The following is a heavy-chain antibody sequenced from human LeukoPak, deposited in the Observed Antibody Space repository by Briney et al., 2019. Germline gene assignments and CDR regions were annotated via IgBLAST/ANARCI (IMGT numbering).Heavy chain of an antibody. J-gene: IGHJ5*02. CDR2: INPNSGGT. CDR3: ARVSLGYYDSWSGYFSSDWFDP. Sequence: ASVKVSCKASGYTFTGYYMHWVRQAPGQGLEWMGWINPNSGGTNYAEKFQGRVTMTRDTSISTAYMELGRLRSDDTAVYYCARVSLGYYDSWSGYFSSDWFDPWGQGTLVTVSS. D-gene: IGHD3-3*01. V-gene: IGHV1-2*02. CDR1: GYTFTGYY.